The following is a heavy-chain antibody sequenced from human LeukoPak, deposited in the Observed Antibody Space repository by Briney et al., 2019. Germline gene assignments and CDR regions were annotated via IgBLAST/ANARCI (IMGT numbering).Heavy chain of an antibody. CDR1: GGSFSGYY. J-gene: IGHJ5*02. CDR3: ARVGVPTPDTYCSRTSCPPGIWFDP. V-gene: IGHV4-34*01. D-gene: IGHD2-2*01. Sequence: SETLSLTCAVYGGSFSGYYWSWIRQPPGKGLEWIGEINHSGSTNYNPSLKSRVTISVDTSKNQFSLKLSSVTAADTAVYYCARVGVPTPDTYCSRTSCPPGIWFDPWGQGTLVTVSS. CDR2: INHSGST.